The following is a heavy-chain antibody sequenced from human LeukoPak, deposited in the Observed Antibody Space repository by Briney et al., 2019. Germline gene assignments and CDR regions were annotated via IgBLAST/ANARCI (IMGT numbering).Heavy chain of an antibody. V-gene: IGHV5-51*01. D-gene: IGHD6-19*01. CDR3: VTTSGWYGNWFDP. CDR1: GYSFTSYW. J-gene: IGHJ5*02. CDR2: IYPGDSDT. Sequence: GESPKISCKGSGYSFTSYWIGWVRQMPGKGLEWMGIIYPGDSDTRYSPSFQGQVTISADKSISTAYLQWSSLKASDTAMYYCVTTSGWYGNWFDPWGQGTLATVSS.